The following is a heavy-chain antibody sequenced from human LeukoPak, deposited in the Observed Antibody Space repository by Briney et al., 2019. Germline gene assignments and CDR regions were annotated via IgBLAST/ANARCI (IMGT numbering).Heavy chain of an antibody. J-gene: IGHJ4*02. D-gene: IGHD6-13*01. CDR1: GYTFTSYA. CDR2: INTNTGNP. V-gene: IGHV7-4-1*02. Sequence: RASVKVSCKASGYTFTSYAMNWVRQAPGQGLEWMGWINTNTGNPTYAQGFTGRFVFSLDTSVSTAYLQISSLKAEDTAVYYCARAFGNKLVRYHNNYYFDYWGQGTLVTVSS. CDR3: ARAFGNKLVRYHNNYYFDY.